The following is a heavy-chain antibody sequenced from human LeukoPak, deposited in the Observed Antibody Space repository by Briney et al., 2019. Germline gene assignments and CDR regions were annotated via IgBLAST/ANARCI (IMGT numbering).Heavy chain of an antibody. D-gene: IGHD2-15*01. CDR1: GFTFSSYA. Sequence: GGSLRLSCAASGFTFSSYAMSWVRQAPGKGLEWVSATSGSGGSTYYADSVKGRFTISRDNSKNTLYLQMNSLRAEDTAVYYCAKDLYCSGGSCPPDAFDIWGQGTMVTVSS. CDR2: TSGSGGST. J-gene: IGHJ3*02. CDR3: AKDLYCSGGSCPPDAFDI. V-gene: IGHV3-23*01.